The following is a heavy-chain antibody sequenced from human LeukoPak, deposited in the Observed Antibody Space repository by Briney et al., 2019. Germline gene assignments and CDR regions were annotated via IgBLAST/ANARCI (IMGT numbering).Heavy chain of an antibody. D-gene: IGHD3-10*01. J-gene: IGHJ6*03. CDR1: GITFSGYA. V-gene: IGHV3-30*18. Sequence: PGRSLRLSCAASGITFSGYAMHWVRQAPGKGLESMAVISNDGDNKYYADSVKGRFTISRDDSKKTVYLQMNRLSAEDTAVYYCTKDDGSGSYSAHHFYYYYMDVWGKGTTVTVSS. CDR2: ISNDGDNK. CDR3: TKDDGSGSYSAHHFYYYYMDV.